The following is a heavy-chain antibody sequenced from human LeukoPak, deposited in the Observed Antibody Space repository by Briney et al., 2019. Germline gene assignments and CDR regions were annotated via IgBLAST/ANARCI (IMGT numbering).Heavy chain of an antibody. CDR3: AKEGRFLEWLFFDY. CDR2: ISGSGGST. Sequence: GGSLRLSCAASGFTVSSNYMSWVRQAPGKGLEWVSAISGSGGSTYYADSVKGRFTISRDNSKNTLYLQMNSLRAEDTAVYYCAKEGRFLEWLFFDYWGQGTLVTVSS. J-gene: IGHJ4*02. D-gene: IGHD3-3*01. V-gene: IGHV3-23*01. CDR1: GFTVSSNY.